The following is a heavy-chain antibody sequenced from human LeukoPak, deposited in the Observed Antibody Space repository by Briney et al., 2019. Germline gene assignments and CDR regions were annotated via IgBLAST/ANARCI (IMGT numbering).Heavy chain of an antibody. CDR1: GGSISSHY. J-gene: IGHJ5*02. V-gene: IGHV4-59*11. Sequence: PSETLSLTCTVSGGSISSHYWSWIRQPPGKGLEWVGYIYYSGGTNYNPSLKSRVTISVDTSKNQFSLKLSSVTAADTAVYYCAKGVPRIAAAGTRWFDPWGQGTLVTVSS. CDR3: AKGVPRIAAAGTRWFDP. D-gene: IGHD6-13*01. CDR2: IYYSGGT.